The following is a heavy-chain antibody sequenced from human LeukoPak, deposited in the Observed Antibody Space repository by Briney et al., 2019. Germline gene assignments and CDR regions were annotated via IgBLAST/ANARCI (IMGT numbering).Heavy chain of an antibody. CDR3: AGYCSGGSCYYRAFDI. V-gene: IGHV4-59*08. J-gene: IGHJ3*02. D-gene: IGHD2-15*01. CDR1: GGSISSYY. CDR2: IYYSGST. Sequence: SGTLSLTCTVSGGSISSYYWSWIRQPPGKGLEWIGYIYYSGSTNYNPSLKSRVTISVDTSKNQFSLKLSSVTAADTAVYYCAGYCSGGSCYYRAFDIWGQGTMVTVSS.